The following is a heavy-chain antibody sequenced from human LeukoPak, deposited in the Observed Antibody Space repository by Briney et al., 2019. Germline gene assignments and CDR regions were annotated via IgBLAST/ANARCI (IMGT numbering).Heavy chain of an antibody. CDR3: ATSTTRFGSGSPGDFDY. J-gene: IGHJ4*02. D-gene: IGHD3-10*01. V-gene: IGHV1-24*01. CDR2: FDPEDGET. Sequence: VGPVKVSCKVSWDTLSELPMHWVRQAPAKGLEWMGGFDPEDGETLYAQKFQGRVSMTEDTSTDTAYMELRTLRSDDTAVYYCATSTTRFGSGSPGDFDYWGQGTLVTVSS. CDR1: WDTLSELP.